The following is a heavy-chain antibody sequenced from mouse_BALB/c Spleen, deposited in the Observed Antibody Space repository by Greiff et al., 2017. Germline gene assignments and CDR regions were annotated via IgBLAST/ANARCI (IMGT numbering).Heavy chain of an antibody. CDR3: ARSIYYYGSSYVRDAMDY. CDR2: IWGDGST. CDR1: GFSLTGYG. D-gene: IGHD1-1*01. V-gene: IGHV2-6-7*01. J-gene: IGHJ4*01. Sequence: VQLQQSGPGLVAPSQSLSITCTVSGFSLTGYGVNWVRQPPGKGLEWLGMIWGDGSTDYNSALKSRLSISKDNSKSQVFLKMNSLQTDDTARYYCARSIYYYGSSYVRDAMDYWGQGTSVTVSS.